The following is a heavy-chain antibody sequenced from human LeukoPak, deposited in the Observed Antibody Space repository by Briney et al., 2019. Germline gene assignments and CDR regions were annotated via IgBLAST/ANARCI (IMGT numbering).Heavy chain of an antibody. V-gene: IGHV3-21*01. D-gene: IGHD1-7*01. CDR3: AQIRSGTRWVLGELH. J-gene: IGHJ4*02. CDR1: GFTFRTYS. CDR2: ISSSGDYI. Sequence: GGSLRLSCAASGFTFRTYSICWVRQAPGKGLEWVSSISSSGDYIYYADSVKGRFTISRDNSQSSLSLQMNSLRADDTAVYYCAQIRSGTRWVLGELHWGQGALVTVSS.